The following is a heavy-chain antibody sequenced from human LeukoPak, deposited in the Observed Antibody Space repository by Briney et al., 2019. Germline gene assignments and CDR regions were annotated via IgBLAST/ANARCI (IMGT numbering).Heavy chain of an antibody. CDR2: IYSGGST. V-gene: IGHV3-53*01. CDR1: GFTFSSYW. Sequence: GGSLRLSCAASGFTFSSYWMHWVRQAPGKGLQWVSVIYSGGSTYYADSVKGRFTISRDTSKNTLFLQMNSLRVEDTAVYYCARDEGYGSGSFDIWGQGRMVTVSS. CDR3: ARDEGYGSGSFDI. J-gene: IGHJ3*02. D-gene: IGHD3-10*01.